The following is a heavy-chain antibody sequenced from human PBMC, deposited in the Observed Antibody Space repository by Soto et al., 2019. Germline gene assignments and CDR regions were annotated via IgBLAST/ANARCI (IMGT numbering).Heavy chain of an antibody. CDR2: ISSSSSYI. CDR1: GFTFCSYS. V-gene: IGHV3-21*01. Sequence: GGSPRHSCAASGFTFCSYSMNWVRQDPGKGLEWVSSISSSSSYIYYADSVKGRFTISRDNAKNSLYLQMNSLRAEDTAVYYCARDISYYDSSGYPIIDYWYFDLWGRGTLVTVSS. CDR3: ARDISYYDSSGYPIIDYWYFDL. D-gene: IGHD3-22*01. J-gene: IGHJ2*01.